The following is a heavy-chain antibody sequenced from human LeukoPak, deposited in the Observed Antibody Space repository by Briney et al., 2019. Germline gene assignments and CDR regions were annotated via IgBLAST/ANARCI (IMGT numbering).Heavy chain of an antibody. CDR1: GFTFSSSE. D-gene: IGHD1-1*01. CDR2: ITYNGIST. Sequence: GASLRLSCAASGFTFSSSEMSWVRQAPGKGLEWIAYITYNGISTQYADSMKGRLTISRDNAKNSLYLQLNSLRGEDTAIYYCAREDTTDSFDIWGQGTMVTVSS. V-gene: IGHV3-48*03. CDR3: AREDTTDSFDI. J-gene: IGHJ3*02.